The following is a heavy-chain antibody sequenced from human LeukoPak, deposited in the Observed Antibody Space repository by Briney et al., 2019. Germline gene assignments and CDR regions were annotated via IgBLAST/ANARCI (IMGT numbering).Heavy chain of an antibody. J-gene: IGHJ6*03. CDR1: GFTVSSNS. D-gene: IGHD3-10*01. Sequence: GSLRLSCTVSGFTVSSNSMSWVRQAPGKGLECIGRLYISGRTNYNPSLKSRVTISVDTSKNQFSLKLSSVTAADTAIYYCARDRGFMVRGSMRGYDDYYYYMDVWGKGTTVTISS. V-gene: IGHV4-4*08. CDR3: ARDRGFMVRGSMRGYDDYYYYMDV. CDR2: LYISGRT.